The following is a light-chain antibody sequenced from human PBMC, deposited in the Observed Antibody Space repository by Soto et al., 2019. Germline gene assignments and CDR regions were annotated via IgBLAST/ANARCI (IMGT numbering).Light chain of an antibody. CDR1: SSNIGAGYD. V-gene: IGLV1-40*01. CDR3: QSYDNNLNVLYV. CDR2: DTN. J-gene: IGLJ1*01. Sequence: QSVLTQPPSVSGAPGQRVTISCTGSSSNIGAGYDVHWYQQLPGTAPKLLIYDTNNRPSGVPDRFSGSKSGTSASLTITWLQAEDEADYYCQSYDNNLNVLYVFGTGTKVTVL.